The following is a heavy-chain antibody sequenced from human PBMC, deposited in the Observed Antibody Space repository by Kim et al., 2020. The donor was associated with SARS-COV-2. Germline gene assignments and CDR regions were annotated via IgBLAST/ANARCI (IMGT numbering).Heavy chain of an antibody. Sequence: YADSVNGRSTISRDNAKNTLYLQMNSLRVEDTAVYFCVRPLIGPCWLASDSWGQRTLVTVSS. J-gene: IGHJ4*02. V-gene: IGHV3-74*01. CDR3: VRPLIGPCWLASDS. D-gene: IGHD2-8*01.